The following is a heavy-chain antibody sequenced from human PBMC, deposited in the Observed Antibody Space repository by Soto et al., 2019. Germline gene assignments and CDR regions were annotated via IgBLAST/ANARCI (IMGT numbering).Heavy chain of an antibody. CDR1: GGSISSGDYY. J-gene: IGHJ6*02. V-gene: IGHV4-31*03. CDR2: IYYSGST. CDR3: ARDLRYGDYESYGMYV. Sequence: QVQLQESGPGLVTPSQTLSLTCTVSGGSISSGDYYWSWIRQHPGKGLEWIGYIYYSGSTYYNPSLKSRVTISVDTSKNQFSLKLSSVTAADTAVYYCARDLRYGDYESYGMYVWGQGTTVTVSS. D-gene: IGHD4-17*01.